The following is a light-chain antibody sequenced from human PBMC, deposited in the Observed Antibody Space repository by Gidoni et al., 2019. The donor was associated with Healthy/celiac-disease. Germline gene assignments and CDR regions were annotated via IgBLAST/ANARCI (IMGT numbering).Light chain of an antibody. J-gene: IGKJ1*01. CDR1: QSISSW. CDR2: DAS. Sequence: DIQMTQSPSPLSASVGDRVTITCRASQSISSWLAWYQQKPGKAPKLLIYDASSLESGVPSRFSGSGSGTEFTLTISSLQPDDFATYYCQQYNSYSWTFGQXTKVEIK. CDR3: QQYNSYSWT. V-gene: IGKV1-5*01.